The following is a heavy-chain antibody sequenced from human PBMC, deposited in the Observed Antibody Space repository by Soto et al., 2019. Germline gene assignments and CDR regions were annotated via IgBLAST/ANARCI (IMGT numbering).Heavy chain of an antibody. CDR3: ARVRIVGVTGGGGFDV. D-gene: IGHD1-26*01. CDR1: GGSISSGTHY. V-gene: IGHV4-30-4*08. Sequence: QVHLQESGPGLVRPSQTLSLTCTVSGGSISSGTHYWSWIRQTPGKVLEFIGHVYFSGSAYYKASDEGRFNISIDTSKDHFSLTLDSVTAADTAIYFCARVRIVGVTGGGGFDVWGPGTVVIVSS. CDR2: VYFSGSA. J-gene: IGHJ3*01.